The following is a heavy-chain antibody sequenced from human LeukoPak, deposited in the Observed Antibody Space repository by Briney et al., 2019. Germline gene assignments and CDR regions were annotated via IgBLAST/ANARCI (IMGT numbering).Heavy chain of an antibody. Sequence: ASVKVSCKASGYTFTSYGISWVRQAPGQGLEWMGWISAYNGNTNYAQKFQGRVTITTDESTSTAYMELSSLRSEDTAVYYCARTIYGSRDYYYMDVWGKGTTVTVSS. CDR2: ISAYNGNT. V-gene: IGHV1-18*01. D-gene: IGHD3-10*01. J-gene: IGHJ6*03. CDR1: GYTFTSYG. CDR3: ARTIYGSRDYYYMDV.